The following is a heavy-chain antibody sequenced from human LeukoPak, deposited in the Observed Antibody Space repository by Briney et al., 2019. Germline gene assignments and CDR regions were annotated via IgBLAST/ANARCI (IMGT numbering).Heavy chain of an antibody. J-gene: IGHJ4*02. D-gene: IGHD6-6*01. CDR1: GFNVYNLW. CDR3: ARRGGSSSRRSPIDY. V-gene: IGHV3-7*01. CDR2: IKQDGSQR. Sequence: GGSLRLSCVASGFNVYNLWMTWVRQAPGKGPEWVANIKQDGSQRYYVDSVRGRFTISRDNAKNSLFLQMNGLRAEDTSVYYCARRGGSSSRRSPIDYWGQGTLVTVSS.